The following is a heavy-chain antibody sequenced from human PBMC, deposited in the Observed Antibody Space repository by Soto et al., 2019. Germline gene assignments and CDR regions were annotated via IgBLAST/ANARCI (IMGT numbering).Heavy chain of an antibody. D-gene: IGHD6-19*01. CDR3: ARGYISGWYSAVDI. CDR1: GFTFSSYG. J-gene: IGHJ3*02. CDR2: IWYDGSNK. Sequence: QVPLVESGGGVVQPGTSLRLSCAASGFTFSSYGMHWVHQAPGKGLEWVAVIWYDGSNKYYVDSVKGRFTISRDNSKNTLYLQMNSLRAEDTALYYCARGYISGWYSAVDIWGQGTMVTVSS. V-gene: IGHV3-33*01.